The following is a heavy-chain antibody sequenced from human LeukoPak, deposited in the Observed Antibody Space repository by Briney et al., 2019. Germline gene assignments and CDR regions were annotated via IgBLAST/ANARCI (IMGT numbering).Heavy chain of an antibody. CDR1: GYSFTNYW. D-gene: IGHD6-13*01. J-gene: IGHJ3*02. V-gene: IGHV5-51*01. Sequence: GESLKISCKGSGYSFTNYWIGWVRQMPGKGLECMGIIYPGDSDTRYSPSFQGQVTISADKSISTAHLQWSSLKASDTAMYYCARYSSSWYEAFDIWGQGTMVTVSS. CDR3: ARYSSSWYEAFDI. CDR2: IYPGDSDT.